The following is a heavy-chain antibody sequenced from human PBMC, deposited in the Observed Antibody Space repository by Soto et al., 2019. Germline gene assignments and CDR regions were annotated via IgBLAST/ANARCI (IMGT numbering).Heavy chain of an antibody. CDR3: ARDLAITMIRRALTPYGMDV. D-gene: IGHD3-10*01. Sequence: EVQLVESGGGLVQPGGSLRLSCAASGFTFSSYDMHWVRQATGKGLEWVSAIGTAGDTYYPGSVKGRFTISRENATNSLYIQMNSLRAEDTAVYYCARDLAITMIRRALTPYGMDVWGQGTTVTVSS. CDR1: GFTFSSYD. J-gene: IGHJ6*02. CDR2: IGTAGDT. V-gene: IGHV3-13*01.